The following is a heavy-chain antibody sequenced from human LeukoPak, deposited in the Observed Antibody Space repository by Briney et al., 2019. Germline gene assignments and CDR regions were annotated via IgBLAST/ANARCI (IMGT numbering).Heavy chain of an antibody. J-gene: IGHJ3*02. CDR2: IYSSSSYI. D-gene: IGHD6-6*01. CDR1: RFTSSSYS. CDR3: ASDVEYSSPEWEAHDAFDI. V-gene: IGHV3-21*01. Sequence: PGGALRHSRAASRFTSSSYSMNWVRQAPGKGLEWVSSIYSSSSYIYYADTVKGRFTISRDNTKNSLYLQINSLRAEDTAVYYCASDVEYSSPEWEAHDAFDIWGQGTMVTVSS.